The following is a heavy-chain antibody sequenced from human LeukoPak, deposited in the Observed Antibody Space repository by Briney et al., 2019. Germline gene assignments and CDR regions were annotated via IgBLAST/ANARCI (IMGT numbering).Heavy chain of an antibody. CDR1: GFTFSSYS. Sequence: GGSLRLSCAASGFTFSSYSMNWVRQAPGKGLEWVSYISSSGSSIYYADSVKGRFTISRDNAKNSLYLQMNSLRAEDTAVYYCARGYESSGSHFDYWGQGTLVTVSS. CDR2: ISSSGSSI. CDR3: ARGYESSGSHFDY. J-gene: IGHJ4*02. D-gene: IGHD3-22*01. V-gene: IGHV3-48*04.